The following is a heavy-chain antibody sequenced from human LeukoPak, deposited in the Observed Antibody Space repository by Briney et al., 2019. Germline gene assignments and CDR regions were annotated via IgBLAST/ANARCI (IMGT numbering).Heavy chain of an antibody. D-gene: IGHD6-19*01. CDR1: GYTFTSYD. CDR3: ARRPRGYSSGWYAPNYYYYMDV. CDR2: MNPNSGNT. Sequence: ASVKVSCKASGYTFTSYDINWVRQATGQGLEWMGWMNPNSGNTGYAQKFQGRVTITRNTSISTAYMELSSLRSEDTAVYYCARRPRGYSSGWYAPNYYYYMDVWGKGTTVTVSS. J-gene: IGHJ6*03. V-gene: IGHV1-8*03.